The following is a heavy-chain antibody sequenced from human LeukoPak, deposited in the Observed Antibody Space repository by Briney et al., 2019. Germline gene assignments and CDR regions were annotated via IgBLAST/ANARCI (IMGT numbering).Heavy chain of an antibody. J-gene: IGHJ6*02. Sequence: GGSLRLSCAASGFTFSSYSMNWVRQAPGKGLGWVSSISSSSSYIYYADSVKGRFTISRDNAKNSLYLQMNSLRAEDTAVYYCARVGGYPPRIDYYYGMDVWGQGTTVTVSS. V-gene: IGHV3-21*01. CDR2: ISSSSSYI. D-gene: IGHD3-22*01. CDR1: GFTFSSYS. CDR3: ARVGGYPPRIDYYYGMDV.